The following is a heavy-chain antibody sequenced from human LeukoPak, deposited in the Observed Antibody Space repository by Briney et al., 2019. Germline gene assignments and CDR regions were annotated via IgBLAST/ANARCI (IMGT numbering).Heavy chain of an antibody. D-gene: IGHD5-12*01. CDR1: GYTFTNYY. J-gene: IGHJ5*02. Sequence: ASVKVSCKASGYTFTNYYMHWVRQAPGQGLEWMGIINPSGGSTSYAQKFQGRVTMTRDTSTSTVYMELSSLRSEDTAVYYCARGGYIVTTIRRQGYNRFDPWGQGTLVTVSS. CDR3: ARGGYIVTTIRRQGYNRFDP. V-gene: IGHV1-46*01. CDR2: INPSGGST.